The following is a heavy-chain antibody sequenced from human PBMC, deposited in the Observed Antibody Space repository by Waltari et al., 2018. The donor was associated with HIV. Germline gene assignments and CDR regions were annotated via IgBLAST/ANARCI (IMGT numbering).Heavy chain of an antibody. CDR1: GFVFRDSK. Sequence: VQLVESGGGLVKPGGSLRLACSASGFVFRDSKLNLVRQVPGKVLEWVSSISSRSREIHYAASVKCRFVISRDNDKRILYLQINSLRVEDTALYYCARVGGYSAYDDFDHWGQGVLVTVSS. CDR2: ISSRSREI. D-gene: IGHD5-18*01. CDR3: ARVGGYSAYDDFDH. V-gene: IGHV3-21*02. J-gene: IGHJ4*02.